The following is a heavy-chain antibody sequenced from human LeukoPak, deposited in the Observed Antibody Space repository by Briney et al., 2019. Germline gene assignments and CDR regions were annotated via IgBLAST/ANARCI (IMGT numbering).Heavy chain of an antibody. D-gene: IGHD1-26*01. CDR2: MNPNSGNT. CDR1: GYTFTSYD. Sequence: WASVKVSCKASGYTFTSYDINWVRQATGQGLEWMGWMNPNSGNTGYAQKFQGRVTMTRNTSISTAYMELSSLRSEDTVVYYCARDGSYYEGFDYWGQGTLVTVSS. CDR3: ARDGSYYEGFDY. J-gene: IGHJ4*02. V-gene: IGHV1-8*01.